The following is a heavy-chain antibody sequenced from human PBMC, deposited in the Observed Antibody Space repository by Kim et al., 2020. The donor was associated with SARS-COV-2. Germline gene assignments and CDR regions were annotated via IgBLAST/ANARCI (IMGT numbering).Heavy chain of an antibody. V-gene: IGHV4-59*13. D-gene: IGHD2-8*01. CDR1: GRSISSYY. CDR3: ASFPPSNAGAFDA. Sequence: SETLSLTCTVSGRSISSYYWSWIRQPPGKGLECLGYMFYGGTTNYNPSLKSRVTLSVDTSKSQFSLTLTSVTAADTAVYYCASFPPSNAGAFDAWGQVTMVTVSS. CDR2: MFYGGTT. J-gene: IGHJ3*01.